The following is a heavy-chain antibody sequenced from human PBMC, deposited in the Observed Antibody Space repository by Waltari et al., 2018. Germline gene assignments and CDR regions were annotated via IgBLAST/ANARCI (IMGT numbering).Heavy chain of an antibody. CDR3: ARDPGPIVGAPDY. V-gene: IGHV1-2*02. CDR1: GYSFTDYH. Sequence: QVQLVQSGTEVKKPGASVKVSCQASGYSFTDYHLHWGRQTPGQGLEWLGWINPKNGDTGYAQNFLGRVTMTRDTSSNTVYMDLSGLRSDDTAVFYCARDPGPIVGAPDYWGQGTLVTVSS. CDR2: INPKNGDT. D-gene: IGHD1-26*01. J-gene: IGHJ4*02.